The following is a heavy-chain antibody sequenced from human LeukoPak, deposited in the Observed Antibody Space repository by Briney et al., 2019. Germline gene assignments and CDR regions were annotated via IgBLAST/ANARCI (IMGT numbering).Heavy chain of an antibody. CDR1: GFTFSSYA. CDR3: ARGVPRYDSGAWIDAFDI. V-gene: IGHV3-23*01. D-gene: IGHD3-22*01. Sequence: PGGSLRLSCAASGFTFSSYAMSWVRQAPGKGLEWVSSISGSGGTTYYADSVKGRFTISRVNSRNALSLQMNSLRAEDTALYYCARGVPRYDSGAWIDAFDIWGQGTRVTVSS. J-gene: IGHJ3*02. CDR2: ISGSGGTT.